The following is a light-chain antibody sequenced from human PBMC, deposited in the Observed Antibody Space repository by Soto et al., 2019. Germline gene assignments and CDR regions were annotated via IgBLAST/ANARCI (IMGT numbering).Light chain of an antibody. Sequence: QSAVTQPPSASGSPGQSVTVSCTGTSSGVGGYNYVSWYQQHPGKAPKLMIYGVTKRPSGVPDRFSGSKSGNTASLTVSGLQTEDEAYYYCSSYAGSNNYVFGTGTKVTVL. CDR2: GVT. CDR1: SSGVGGYNY. J-gene: IGLJ1*01. CDR3: SSYAGSNNYV. V-gene: IGLV2-8*01.